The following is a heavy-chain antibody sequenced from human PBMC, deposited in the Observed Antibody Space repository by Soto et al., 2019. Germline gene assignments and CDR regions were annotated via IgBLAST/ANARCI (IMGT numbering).Heavy chain of an antibody. CDR1: GGSVSSGSYY. CDR2: IYYSGST. J-gene: IGHJ4*02. CDR3: ASYSSGWYDVSY. Sequence: QVQLQESGPGLVKPSETLSLTCTVSGGSVSSGSYYWSWIRQPPGKGLEWIGYIYYSGSTNYNPTLKSRVTISVDTSKNPSSLKLTSVTAADTAVYYCASYSSGWYDVSYWGQGTLVTVSS. V-gene: IGHV4-61*01. D-gene: IGHD6-19*01.